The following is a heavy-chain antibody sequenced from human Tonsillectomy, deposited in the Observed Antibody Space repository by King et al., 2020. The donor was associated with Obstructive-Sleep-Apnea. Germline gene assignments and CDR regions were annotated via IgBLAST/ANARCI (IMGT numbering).Heavy chain of an antibody. V-gene: IGHV3-21*01. CDR2: ISNSSNYI. Sequence: VQLVESGGGLVKPGGSLRLSCAASGFTFSSYSMNWVRQAPGKGLEWVSSISNSSNYIYYAGSVKGRFTISRDNAKNSLYLQMHSLRAEDTAVYYCARGFGDYILYHFDYWGQGNLVTVSS. CDR3: ARGFGDYILYHFDY. J-gene: IGHJ4*02. CDR1: GFTFSSYS. D-gene: IGHD4-17*01.